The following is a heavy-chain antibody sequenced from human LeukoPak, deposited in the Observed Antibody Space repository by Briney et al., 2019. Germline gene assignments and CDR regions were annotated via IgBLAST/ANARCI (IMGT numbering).Heavy chain of an antibody. J-gene: IGHJ4*02. CDR1: GASINNYY. CDR2: IYYYGST. D-gene: IGHD3-22*01. V-gene: IGHV4-59*01. Sequence: SETLSLTCTVSGASINNYYWSWIRQPPGKGLEWIGYIYYYGSTNYSPSLKSRVTISVDASENQCSLRLTSVAASDTAVYYCVRLRGSSGPIDHWGQGTLVTVSS. CDR3: VRLRGSSGPIDH.